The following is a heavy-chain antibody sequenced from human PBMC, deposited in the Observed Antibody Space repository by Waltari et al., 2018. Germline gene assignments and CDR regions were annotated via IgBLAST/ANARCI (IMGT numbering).Heavy chain of an antibody. J-gene: IGHJ6*03. CDR2: ISGNGITT. D-gene: IGHD3-22*01. V-gene: IGHV3-23*04. CDR1: GFTFSSYW. Sequence: EVQLVESGGGLVQPGGSLRLSCAASGFTFSSYWMSWVRQAPGQGREWVSSISGNGITTYYADSVKGRFTISRDNAKNTLFLQMNSLRAEDTAVYYCGKGDISGYYATTYYYYMDAWGRGTTVTVSS. CDR3: GKGDISGYYATTYYYYMDA.